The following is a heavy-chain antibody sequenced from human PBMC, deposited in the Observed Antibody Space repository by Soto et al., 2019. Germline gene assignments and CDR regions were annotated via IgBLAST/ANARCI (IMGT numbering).Heavy chain of an antibody. CDR1: GFTFSSYG. CDR3: ARDVDGSGSYNQGVDY. V-gene: IGHV3-33*01. J-gene: IGHJ4*02. CDR2: IWYDGSNK. D-gene: IGHD3-10*01. Sequence: QVQLVESGGGVVQPGRSLRLSCAASGFTFSSYGMHWVRQAPGKGLEWVAVIWYDGSNKYYADSAKGRFTISRDNSKNTLYLQMNSLRAEDTAVYYCARDVDGSGSYNQGVDYWGQGTLVTVSS.